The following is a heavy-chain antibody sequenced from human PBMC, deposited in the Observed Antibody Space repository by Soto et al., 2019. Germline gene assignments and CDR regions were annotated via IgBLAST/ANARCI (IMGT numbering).Heavy chain of an antibody. CDR1: GFTFSDYY. CDR2: ISSSGSTI. D-gene: IGHD2-2*01. V-gene: IGHV3-11*01. Sequence: GGSLRLSCAASGFTFSDYYMSWIRQAPGKGLEWVSYISSSGSTIYYADSVKGRFTISRDNAKNSLYLQMNSLRAEDTAVYYCARDIVVVPAALHGAFDIWGQGTMVTVSS. J-gene: IGHJ3*02. CDR3: ARDIVVVPAALHGAFDI.